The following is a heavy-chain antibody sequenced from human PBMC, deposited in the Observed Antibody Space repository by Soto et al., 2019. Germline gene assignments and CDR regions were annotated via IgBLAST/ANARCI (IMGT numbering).Heavy chain of an antibody. CDR1: GGTVNSGSYY. Sequence: SETLSLTCIVSGGTVNSGSYYWSWVRQAPGKGLEWIGHVYYSGTTKYNPSLKSRVTISVDTSNNQFSLKINSVTAADTAIYYCARDYWSPELRFDYWGQGILVTAPQ. V-gene: IGHV4-61*01. D-gene: IGHD3-3*01. CDR3: ARDYWSPELRFDY. J-gene: IGHJ4*01. CDR2: VYYSGTT.